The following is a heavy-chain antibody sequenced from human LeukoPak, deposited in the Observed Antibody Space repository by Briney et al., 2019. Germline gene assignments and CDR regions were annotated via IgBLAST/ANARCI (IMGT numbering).Heavy chain of an antibody. Sequence: ASVKVSCKASGGTFSSYAISWVRQAPGQGLEWMGGIIPIFGTANYAQKFQGRVTITTDESTSTAYMELSSLRSGDTAVYYCARVSYYYDSSGPINWFDPWGQGTLVTVSS. J-gene: IGHJ5*02. CDR2: IIPIFGTA. D-gene: IGHD3-22*01. CDR3: ARVSYYYDSSGPINWFDP. CDR1: GGTFSSYA. V-gene: IGHV1-69*05.